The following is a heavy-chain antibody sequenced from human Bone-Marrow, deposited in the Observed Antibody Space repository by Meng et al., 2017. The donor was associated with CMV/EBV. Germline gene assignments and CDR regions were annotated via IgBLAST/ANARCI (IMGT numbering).Heavy chain of an antibody. Sequence: GESLKISCAAPGFTFSSYAMHWVRQAPGKGLEWVAVISYDGSNKYYADSVKGRFTISRDNSKNTLYLQMNSLRAEDTAVYYCARDRAFLRFLEWLPAYYCDYWGQGKLVNVDS. CDR1: GFTFSSYA. V-gene: IGHV3-30-3*01. CDR3: ARDRAFLRFLEWLPAYYCDY. CDR2: ISYDGSNK. D-gene: IGHD3-3*01. J-gene: IGHJ4*02.